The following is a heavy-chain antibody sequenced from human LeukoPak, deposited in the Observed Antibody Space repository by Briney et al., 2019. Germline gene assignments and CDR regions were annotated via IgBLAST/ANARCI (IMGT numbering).Heavy chain of an antibody. CDR1: GYTFSDYY. J-gene: IGHJ3*02. V-gene: IGHV1-2*02. CDR2: INPNSGGT. Sequence: ASVKVSCKASGYTFSDYYMHWVRQAPGQGLEWMGWINPNSGGTNYAQKFQGRVTMTRDTSISTAYMELTRLRSDDTAVYYCARVRSEGVSLDDFDIWGQGTTVTVSS. CDR3: ARVRSEGVSLDDFDI. D-gene: IGHD3-16*01.